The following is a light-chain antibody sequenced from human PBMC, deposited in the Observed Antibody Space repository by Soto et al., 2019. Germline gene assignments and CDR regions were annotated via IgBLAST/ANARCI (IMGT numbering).Light chain of an antibody. V-gene: IGLV2-8*01. CDR1: IGDIGSYYY. CDR3: SSYAGTKTLV. Sequence: SVLTQPPSASGSLGQSVTISCTGTIGDIGSYYYVSWYQQHPGKAPKLIIYEVSERPSGVPDRFSGSKSGNTASLTVSGLQAGDEADYYCSSYAGTKTLVFGGGTKVTVL. J-gene: IGLJ2*01. CDR2: EVS.